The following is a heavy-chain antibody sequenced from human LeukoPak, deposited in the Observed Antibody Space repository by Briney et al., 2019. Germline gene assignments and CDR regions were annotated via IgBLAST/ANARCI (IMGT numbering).Heavy chain of an antibody. Sequence: ASMKVSCKASGYTFTSYGISWVRQAPGQGLEWMGWISAYNGNTNYAQKLQGRVTMTTDTSTSTAYMELRSLRSDDTAVYYCARDVRYQLLLSHSSDYWGQGTLVTVSS. V-gene: IGHV1-18*01. D-gene: IGHD2-2*01. J-gene: IGHJ4*02. CDR2: ISAYNGNT. CDR1: GYTFTSYG. CDR3: ARDVRYQLLLSHSSDY.